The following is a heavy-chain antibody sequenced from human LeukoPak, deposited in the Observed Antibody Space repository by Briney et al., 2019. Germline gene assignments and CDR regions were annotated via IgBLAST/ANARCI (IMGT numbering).Heavy chain of an antibody. J-gene: IGHJ5*02. Sequence: GGSLRLSCAASGFTFSSYWMSWVRQAPGKGLEWVANIKQDGSEKYYVDSVKGRFTISRDNAKNSLYLQMNSLRAEDTAVYYCAKGGAAGTFDPWGQGTLVTVSS. CDR2: IKQDGSEK. CDR1: GFTFSSYW. V-gene: IGHV3-7*01. D-gene: IGHD6-13*01. CDR3: AKGGAAGTFDP.